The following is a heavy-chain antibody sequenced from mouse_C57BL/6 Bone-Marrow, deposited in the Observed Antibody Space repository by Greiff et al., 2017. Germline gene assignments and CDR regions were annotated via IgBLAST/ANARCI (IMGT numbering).Heavy chain of an antibody. CDR3: ARKDYYAMDY. CDR2: IYPGDGDT. J-gene: IGHJ4*01. V-gene: IGHV1-80*01. CDR1: GYAFSSYW. Sequence: VQGVESGAELVKPGASVKISCKASGYAFSSYWMNWVKQRPGKGLEWIGQIYPGDGDTNYNGKCTGKATLTADKSSSTAYMQLSSLTSEDSAVYVCARKDYYAMDYWGQGTSVTVSS.